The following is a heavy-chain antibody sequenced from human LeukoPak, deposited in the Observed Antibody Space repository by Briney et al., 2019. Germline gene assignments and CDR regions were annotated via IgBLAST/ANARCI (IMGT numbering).Heavy chain of an antibody. CDR1: GYTLSELT. CDR2: FDPEGGET. CDR3: ATRHLASNWFDP. J-gene: IGHJ5*02. D-gene: IGHD3-16*01. Sequence: ASVKVSCKVSGYTLSELTIHWVRQAPGKGLEWMGGFDPEGGETIYARNFRGRVTMTEDTPTDTAYMELRSLTSEDTAVYYCATRHLASNWFDPWGQGTLVTVSS. V-gene: IGHV1-24*01.